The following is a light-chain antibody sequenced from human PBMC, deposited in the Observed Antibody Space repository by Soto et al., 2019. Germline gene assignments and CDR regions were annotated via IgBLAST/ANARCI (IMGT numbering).Light chain of an antibody. CDR1: QSVSSSY. V-gene: IGKV3-20*01. CDR3: QQYGSSRT. Sequence: EIVLTQSPGTLSLSPGERATLSCRASQSVSSSYLAWYQQKPGQAPRLLIYGASSRATVIPDRFSGSGSGTDFTLTISRLEPEDFAVYYCQQYGSSRTFGQGTKVEI. J-gene: IGKJ1*01. CDR2: GAS.